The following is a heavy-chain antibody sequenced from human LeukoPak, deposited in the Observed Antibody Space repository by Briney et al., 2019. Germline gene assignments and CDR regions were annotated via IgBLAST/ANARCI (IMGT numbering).Heavy chain of an antibody. D-gene: IGHD7-27*01. CDR2: MYSDGNT. J-gene: IGHJ6*02. V-gene: IGHV3-66*01. CDR3: ARSTGDPHYYGMDV. Sequence: GGSLRLSCTASGFTVSSNYMSWVRQAPGKGLEWLSLMYSDGNTYSADSLKGRFTISRDKSKNILYLQMNSLTAEDTAVYYCARSTGDPHYYGMDVWGQGTTVTVSS. CDR1: GFTVSSNY.